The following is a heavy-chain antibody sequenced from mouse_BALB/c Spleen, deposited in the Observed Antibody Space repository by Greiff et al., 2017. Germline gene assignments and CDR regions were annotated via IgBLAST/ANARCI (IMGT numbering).Heavy chain of an antibody. J-gene: IGHJ2*01. CDR3: AREGGCYGSKDY. CDR1: GFTFSSYG. D-gene: IGHD1-1*01. Sequence: EVHGVESGGGLVQPGGSLKLSCAASGFTFSSYGMSLVRQTPDKRLELVATINSNGGSTYYPDSVKGRFTISRDNAKNTLYLQMSSLKSEDTAMYYCAREGGCYGSKDYWGQGTTLTVSS. V-gene: IGHV5-6-3*01. CDR2: INSNGGST.